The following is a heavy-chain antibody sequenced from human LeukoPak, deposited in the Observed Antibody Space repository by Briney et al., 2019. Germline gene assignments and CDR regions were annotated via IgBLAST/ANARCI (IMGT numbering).Heavy chain of an antibody. J-gene: IGHJ4*02. CDR1: GFTFSSYW. V-gene: IGHV3-74*01. D-gene: IGHD3-10*01. CDR3: ARDEKSGESSEIDY. Sequence: GGSLRLSCAASGFTFSSYWVHWVRQAPGKGLVWVSRINRDGSTTNYADSVKGRFTVSRDNAKNTLNLQMNSLRAEDTAVYYCARDEKSGESSEIDYWGQGTLVTVSS. CDR2: INRDGSTT.